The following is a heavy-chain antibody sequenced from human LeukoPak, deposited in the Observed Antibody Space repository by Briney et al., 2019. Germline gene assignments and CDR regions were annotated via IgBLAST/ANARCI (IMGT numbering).Heavy chain of an antibody. CDR1: GGSISSGGYY. V-gene: IGHV4-30-2*06. J-gene: IGHJ3*02. CDR2: IYHSGST. D-gene: IGHD5-18*01. CDR3: ARTYSYGSTDSFDI. Sequence: SETLSLTCSVSGGSISSGGYYWSWIRQSPGKGLEWIGYIYHSGSTYYNPSLKSRVTISVDRSKNQFSLKLSSVTAADTAVYYCARTYSYGSTDSFDIRGQGTMVTVSS.